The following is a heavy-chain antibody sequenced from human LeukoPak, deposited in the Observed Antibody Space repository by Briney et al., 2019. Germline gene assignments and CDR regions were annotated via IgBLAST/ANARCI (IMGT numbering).Heavy chain of an antibody. D-gene: IGHD3-3*01. CDR2: IYYSGST. CDR1: GGSISSSSYY. Sequence: PSETLSLTCTVSGGSISSSSYYWGWIRQPPGKGLEWIGSIYYSGSTYYNPSLKSRVTISVDTSKNQFSLKLSSVTAADTAVYYCARVNVLRFLEWLGRWFDPWGQGTLVTVSS. V-gene: IGHV4-39*07. J-gene: IGHJ5*02. CDR3: ARVNVLRFLEWLGRWFDP.